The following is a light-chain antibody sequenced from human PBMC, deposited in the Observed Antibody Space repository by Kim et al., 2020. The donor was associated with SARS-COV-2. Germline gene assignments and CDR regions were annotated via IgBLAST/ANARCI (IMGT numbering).Light chain of an antibody. V-gene: IGKV1-12*01. CDR3: QQSNTSPHT. J-gene: IGKJ2*01. Sequence: SAVVGDRVTITCRATQDVSTWLAWYEQKPGKAPKLLIYGASRLQSGVPPRFSGSGSGTEFTLTINSLQPEDFATYYCQQSNTSPHTFGQGTKLEI. CDR2: GAS. CDR1: QDVSTW.